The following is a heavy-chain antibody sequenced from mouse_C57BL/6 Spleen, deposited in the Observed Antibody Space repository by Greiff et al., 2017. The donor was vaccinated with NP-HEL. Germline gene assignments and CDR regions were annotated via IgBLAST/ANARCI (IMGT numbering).Heavy chain of an antibody. D-gene: IGHD4-1*01. CDR1: GYAFSSYW. V-gene: IGHV1-80*01. CDR3: AGNWDGAMDY. Sequence: VKLMESGAELVKPGASVKISCKASGYAFSSYWMNWVKQRPGKGLEWIGQIYPGDGDTNYNGKFKGKATLTADKSSSTAYMQLSSLTSEDSAVYFCAGNWDGAMDYWGQGTSVTVSS. J-gene: IGHJ4*01. CDR2: IYPGDGDT.